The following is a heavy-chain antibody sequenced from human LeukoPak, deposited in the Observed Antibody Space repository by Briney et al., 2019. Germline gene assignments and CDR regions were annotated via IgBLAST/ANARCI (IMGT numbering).Heavy chain of an antibody. V-gene: IGHV4-30-4*01. Sequence: ASETLSLTCTVSGDSISNGDYYWSWIRQPPGKGLEWIGYIHDSGSPYYNPSLKTRLAMSVDTSKNQFSLNLSSVTAADTAVYYCARHLQRPITIFGVGYDAFDIWGQGTMVTVSS. D-gene: IGHD3-3*01. CDR2: IHDSGSP. CDR1: GDSISNGDYY. CDR3: ARHLQRPITIFGVGYDAFDI. J-gene: IGHJ3*02.